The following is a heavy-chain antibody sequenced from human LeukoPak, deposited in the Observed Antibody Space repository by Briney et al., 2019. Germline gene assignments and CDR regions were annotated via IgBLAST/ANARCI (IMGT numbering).Heavy chain of an antibody. Sequence: GGSLRLSCAASGFTFSSYAMSWVRQAPGKGLEWVSAISGSGGSTYYADSVKGRFTISRDNSKNTLYLQMNSLRAEDTAVYYCARDIGIVGATRDAFDIWGQGTMVTVSS. CDR3: ARDIGIVGATRDAFDI. CDR1: GFTFSSYA. D-gene: IGHD1-26*01. V-gene: IGHV3-23*01. J-gene: IGHJ3*02. CDR2: ISGSGGST.